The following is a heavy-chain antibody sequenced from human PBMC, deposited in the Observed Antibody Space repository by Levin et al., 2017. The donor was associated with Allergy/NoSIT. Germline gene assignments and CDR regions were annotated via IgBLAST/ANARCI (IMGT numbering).Heavy chain of an antibody. V-gene: IGHV3-23*01. CDR2: ISASGGNT. J-gene: IGHJ4*02. Sequence: ETLSLTCAASGFTFSSYAMSWVRQAPGKGLEWVSDISASGGNTYYADSVKGRFTISRDNSKNTLYLQMNSLRAEDTAVYYCAKDSTPYCSGGSCYQDYWGQGTLVTVSS. D-gene: IGHD2-15*01. CDR3: AKDSTPYCSGGSCYQDY. CDR1: GFTFSSYA.